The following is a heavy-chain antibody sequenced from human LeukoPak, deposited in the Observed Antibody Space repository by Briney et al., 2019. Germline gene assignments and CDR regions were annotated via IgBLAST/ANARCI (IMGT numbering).Heavy chain of an antibody. V-gene: IGHV3-33*01. CDR3: ARAMDGWFDP. D-gene: IGHD3/OR15-3a*01. J-gene: IGHJ5*02. CDR1: GFTFSSYG. CDR2: IWYDGSNK. Sequence: GGSLRLSCAASGFTFSSYGMHWVRQAPGKGLERVAVIWYDGSNKYYADSVKGRFTISRDNAKNSLYLQMNSLRDEDTAVYYCARAMDGWFDPWGQGTLVTVSS.